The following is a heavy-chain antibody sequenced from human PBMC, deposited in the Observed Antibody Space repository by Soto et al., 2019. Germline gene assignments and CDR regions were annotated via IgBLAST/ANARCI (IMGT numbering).Heavy chain of an antibody. CDR2: ISGDAAGT. J-gene: IGHJ4*02. Sequence: GGSLRLSCTTSGFIFSDYAMSWVRQAPGKGLEWFSAISGDAAGTYYSDSVKGRFTISRDNSGNILFLQMNNLRAEDTVMYFCTKGSRGSRPYYFESWGRGTLVTVSS. CDR1: GFIFSDYA. V-gene: IGHV3-23*01. CDR3: TKGSRGSRPYYFES.